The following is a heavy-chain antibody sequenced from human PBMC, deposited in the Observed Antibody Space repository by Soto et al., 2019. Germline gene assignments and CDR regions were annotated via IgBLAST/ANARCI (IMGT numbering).Heavy chain of an antibody. Sequence: QVQLQETGPGLVKPSQTLSLTCTVSGYSISSGGYYWSWIRQFPGRGLEWIGYIFYDGRTGYNPSLKSRISISVDSSKNQFSLRLSSVTAADTAGYFCAREERRGYYLADYCGQGTLVTVSS. V-gene: IGHV4-31*03. CDR1: GYSISSGGYY. J-gene: IGHJ4*02. CDR2: IFYDGRT. CDR3: AREERRGYYLADY. D-gene: IGHD3-22*01.